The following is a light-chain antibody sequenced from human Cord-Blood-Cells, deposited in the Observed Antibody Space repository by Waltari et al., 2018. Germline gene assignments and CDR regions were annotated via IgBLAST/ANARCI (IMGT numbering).Light chain of an antibody. V-gene: IGLV2-23*01. CDR1: SSDVGSYNL. CDR2: ESS. Sequence: QSALTQPASVSGSPGQSITISCTGTSSDVGSYNLVSWYQQQPGKAPKLMIYESSKRPSGVSNRFSGSKSGNTASLTISGLQAEDEADYYCCSYAGSSTLVFGGVTKLTVL. CDR3: CSYAGSSTLV. J-gene: IGLJ2*01.